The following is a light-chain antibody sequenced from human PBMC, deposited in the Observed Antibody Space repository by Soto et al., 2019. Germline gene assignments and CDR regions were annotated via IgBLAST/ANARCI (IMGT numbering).Light chain of an antibody. J-gene: IGKJ4*01. Sequence: DIQLTQSPSFLSASVGDRVTITCRASQGISSYLVWYQQKAGKAPKVLIYAASTLRSGVPSRFSGSGSGTDFTLPISSLQPEDFATYYCQQLHTYPLTFGGGTNVEIK. CDR1: QGISSY. CDR3: QQLHTYPLT. V-gene: IGKV1-9*01. CDR2: AAS.